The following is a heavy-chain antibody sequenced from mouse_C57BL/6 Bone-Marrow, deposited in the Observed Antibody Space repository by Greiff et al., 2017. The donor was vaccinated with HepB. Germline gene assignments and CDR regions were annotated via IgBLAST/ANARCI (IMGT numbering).Heavy chain of an antibody. CDR1: GFTFSSYG. J-gene: IGHJ1*03. CDR3: ASHMVPSYWDFEV. CDR2: ISSGGSYT. V-gene: IGHV5-6*02. D-gene: IGHD2-1*01. Sequence: KLMESWGDLVKPGGSLKLSCAASGFTFSSYGMSWVRQTPDKRLEWVATISSGGSYTYYPDSVKGRFTISRDNAKNTLYLQMSSLKSEDTAMYYCASHMVPSYWDFEVWGTGTTVTGSS.